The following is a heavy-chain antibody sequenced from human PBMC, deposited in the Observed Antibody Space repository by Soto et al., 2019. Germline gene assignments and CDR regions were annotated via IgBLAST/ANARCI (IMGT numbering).Heavy chain of an antibody. CDR3: ARASSEVRRGGYYFDS. CDR2: IHYSGNT. V-gene: IGHV4-31*03. CDR1: GGSISSSSYY. J-gene: IGHJ4*02. D-gene: IGHD3-22*01. Sequence: SETLSLTCTVSGGSISSSSYYWGWIRQHPVKGLEWIAYIHYSGNTYYNPSLKSRVTISVDTSKNQLSLKLSSVTAADTAVYYCARASSEVRRGGYYFDSSGQGTRVTVSS.